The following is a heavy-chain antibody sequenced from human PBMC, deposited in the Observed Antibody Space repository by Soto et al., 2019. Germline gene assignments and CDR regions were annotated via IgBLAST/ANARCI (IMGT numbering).Heavy chain of an antibody. Sequence: QVQLVQSGAEVKKPGSSVKVSCKASGGTFSSYAISWVRQAPGQGLEWMGGIIPIFGTANYAQKFQGRVTISADESTSTAYMELSSLRSEDTAVYYCARSRGCSNGVCYISDYYYYGMDVWGQGTTVTVSS. CDR3: ARSRGCSNGVCYISDYYYYGMDV. V-gene: IGHV1-69*01. CDR2: IIPIFGTA. J-gene: IGHJ6*02. CDR1: GGTFSSYA. D-gene: IGHD2-8*01.